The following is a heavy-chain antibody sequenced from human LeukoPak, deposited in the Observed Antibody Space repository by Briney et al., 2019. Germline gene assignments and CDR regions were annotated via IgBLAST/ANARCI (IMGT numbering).Heavy chain of an antibody. J-gene: IGHJ4*02. CDR1: GFIFAHFG. V-gene: IGHV3-20*04. CDR3: ARDLKYCTVDMCYFTAVADS. D-gene: IGHD2-8*02. CDR2: INWDSTST. Sequence: GGSLRLSCATSGFIFAHFGMNWVRQVPGKGLEWVSGINWDSTSTNYVDSVRGRFTISRDNAKNSLYLQMNSLRVEDTAFYYCARDLKYCTVDMCYFTAVADSWGQGTLVTVSS.